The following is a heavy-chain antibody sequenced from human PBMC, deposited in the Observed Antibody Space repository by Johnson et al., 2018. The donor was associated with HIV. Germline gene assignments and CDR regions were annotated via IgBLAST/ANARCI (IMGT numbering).Heavy chain of an antibody. CDR3: AKARGYDPYDAFDI. D-gene: IGHD5-12*01. J-gene: IGHJ3*02. V-gene: IGHV3-30*18. Sequence: QVHLVESGGGLVKPGGSLRLSCAASGFTFSSYGMHWVRQAPGKGLEWVAVISFDAINKYYADSVKGRFTISRDNSKNTLYLQMNSLRAEDTAVYYCAKARGYDPYDAFDIWGQGTMVTVSS. CDR2: ISFDAINK. CDR1: GFTFSSYG.